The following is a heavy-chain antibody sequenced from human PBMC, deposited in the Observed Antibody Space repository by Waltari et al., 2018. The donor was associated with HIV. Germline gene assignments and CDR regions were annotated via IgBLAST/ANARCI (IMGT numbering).Heavy chain of an antibody. D-gene: IGHD6-19*01. V-gene: IGHV4-39*01. Sequence: QLQLQESGPALVTPSETMSLPCTVSTGYITQSYYWGWVRQFPGTGLEWIGSIYSNGVSHYAPSLKSRVALSVDMSKNQFSLTLTAVTAADTSRYFCVALRTVTGTIDKWGQGTLVTVS. J-gene: IGHJ4*02. CDR1: TGYITQSYY. CDR2: IYSNGVS. CDR3: VALRTVTGTIDK.